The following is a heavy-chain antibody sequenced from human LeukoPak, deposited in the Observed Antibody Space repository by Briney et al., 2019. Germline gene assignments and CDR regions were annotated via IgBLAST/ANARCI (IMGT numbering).Heavy chain of an antibody. V-gene: IGHV1-8*01. CDR1: GYTLTSFD. J-gene: IGHJ3*01. CDR3: ARARITMMAFDV. D-gene: IGHD3-22*01. CDR2: MNPNNGNT. Sequence: ASVNDSCKASGYTLTSFDINWVRQATGQGREWMGWMNPNNGNTGFVQKFQGRVTLTRNTSISTAYMELSSLRSDDTAVYYCARARITMMAFDVWGRGTVVTVSS.